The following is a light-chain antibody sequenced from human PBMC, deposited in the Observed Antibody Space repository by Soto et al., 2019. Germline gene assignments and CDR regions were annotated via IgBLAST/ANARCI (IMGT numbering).Light chain of an antibody. J-gene: IGLJ1*01. CDR1: SSDVGGYNY. Sequence: ALTQPPSASGSPGQSVTISCTGTSSDVGGYNYVSWYQQHPGKAPKLMIYEVSKRPSGVPDRFSGSKSGNTASLTVSGLQAEDEADYYCSSYAGSNNLVFGTGTKLTVL. CDR3: SSYAGSNNLV. V-gene: IGLV2-8*01. CDR2: EVS.